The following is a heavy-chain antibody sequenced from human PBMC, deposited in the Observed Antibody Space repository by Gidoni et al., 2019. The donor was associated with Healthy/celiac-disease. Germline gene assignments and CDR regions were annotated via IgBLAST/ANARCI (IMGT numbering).Heavy chain of an antibody. Sequence: QVQLQESGSGLVKPSETLSLTCTVSGGSISSYDWSWIRQPPGKGLEWIGYIYYSGSTHYNPSLKSRVTISVDTSKNQFSLKLSSVTAADTAVYYCARDVVDAFDIWGQGTMVTLSS. V-gene: IGHV4-59*01. J-gene: IGHJ3*02. D-gene: IGHD2-15*01. CDR2: IYYSGST. CDR3: ARDVVDAFDI. CDR1: GGSISSYD.